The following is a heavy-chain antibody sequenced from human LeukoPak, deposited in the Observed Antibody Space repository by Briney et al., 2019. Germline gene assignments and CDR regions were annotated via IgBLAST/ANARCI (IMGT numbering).Heavy chain of an antibody. V-gene: IGHV4-61*02. J-gene: IGHJ4*02. D-gene: IGHD6-19*01. CDR1: GGSISSGSYY. CDR2: IYTSGST. Sequence: SQTLSLTCTVSGGSISSGSYYWSWIRQPAGKGLEWIGRIYTSGSTNYNPSLKSRVTISVDTSKNQFSLKLSPVTAADTAVYYCARGDSSGWISRFWGQGTLVTVSS. CDR3: ARGDSSGWISRF.